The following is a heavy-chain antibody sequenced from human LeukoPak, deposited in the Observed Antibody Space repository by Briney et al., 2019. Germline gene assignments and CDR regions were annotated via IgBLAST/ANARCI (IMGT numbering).Heavy chain of an antibody. D-gene: IGHD3-10*01. CDR1: GDFLSSGSYY. CDR3: ARDSGRRGYPEYSFDY. V-gene: IGHV4-39*07. J-gene: IGHJ4*02. CDR2: IYYSGST. Sequence: SETLSLSCSVSGDFLSSGSYYWGWIRQSPGKGLTWIGSIYYSGSTFYNASFESRVTMSVDTSKNQFSLKLTSLTAADTAIYYCARDSGRRGYPEYSFDYWGQGTLVTVSS.